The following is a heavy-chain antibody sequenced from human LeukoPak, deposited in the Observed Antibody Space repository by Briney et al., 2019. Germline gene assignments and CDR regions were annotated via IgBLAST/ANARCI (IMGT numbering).Heavy chain of an antibody. Sequence: GGSLRLSCAASGFTFSSYSMNWVRQAPGKGLEWVSSISSSSSYIYYADSVKGRFTISRDNAKNSLYLQMNSLRAEDTAVYYCARKVAGSTSSLPNDYWGQGTLVTVSS. CDR3: ARKVAGSTSSLPNDY. J-gene: IGHJ4*02. CDR1: GFTFSSYS. D-gene: IGHD6-19*01. V-gene: IGHV3-21*01. CDR2: ISSSSSYI.